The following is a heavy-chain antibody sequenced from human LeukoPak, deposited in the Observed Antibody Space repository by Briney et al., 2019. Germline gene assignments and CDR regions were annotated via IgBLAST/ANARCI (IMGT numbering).Heavy chain of an antibody. V-gene: IGHV3-30*18. Sequence: PGRSLRLSCAASGFTFSRYGMHWVRQAPGKGLERVAVISYDGSNKYYADSVKGGFTISRDNSTNTLYLQMNSLRAEDTAVYYCAKDSQQQLLPSDYWGQGTLVAVSS. J-gene: IGHJ4*02. CDR1: GFTFSRYG. CDR3: AKDSQQQLLPSDY. D-gene: IGHD6-13*01. CDR2: ISYDGSNK.